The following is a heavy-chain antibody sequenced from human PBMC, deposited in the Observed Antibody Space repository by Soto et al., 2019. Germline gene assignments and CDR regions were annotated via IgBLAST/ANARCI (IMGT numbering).Heavy chain of an antibody. D-gene: IGHD2-21*01. CDR1: GYTFTDYY. V-gene: IGHV1-2*04. CDR2: INPNNGGT. J-gene: IGHJ6*02. Sequence: ASVKVSCKSSGYTFTDYYIHWVRQARGQGLEWMGWINPNNGGTKFAQNFQGWVILTSDTSINTVYMEMTRLRSDDTAVYFCVRGEAGYYYYGLDVWGQGTTVTVSS. CDR3: VRGEAGYYYYGLDV.